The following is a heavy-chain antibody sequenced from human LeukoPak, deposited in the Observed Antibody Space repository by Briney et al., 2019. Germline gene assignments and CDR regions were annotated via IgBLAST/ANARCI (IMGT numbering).Heavy chain of an antibody. CDR2: IYYSGST. CDR1: GGSISSSSYY. D-gene: IGHD6-13*01. V-gene: IGHV4-39*07. Sequence: SETLSLTCTVSGGSISSSSYYWGWIRQPPGKGLEWIGSIYYSGSTYYNPSLKSRVTISVDTSKNQFSLKLSSVTAADTAVYYCARDMIAAAHWGQGTLVTVSS. J-gene: IGHJ4*02. CDR3: ARDMIAAAH.